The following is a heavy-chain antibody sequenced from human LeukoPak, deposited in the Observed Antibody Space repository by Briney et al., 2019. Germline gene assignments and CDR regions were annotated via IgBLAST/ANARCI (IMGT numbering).Heavy chain of an antibody. CDR1: GYTFSGYN. V-gene: IGHV1-2*02. J-gene: IGHJ4*02. CDR3: ARYNWNDVVSALDS. CDR2: INPNNGAT. Sequence: ASVKVSCKASGYTFSGYNIHWVRQAPGQGLEWMGWINPNNGATHYAQKFQGGVTMTRDPSITTFYMEVSSLTSDDTACYYCARYNWNDVVSALDSWGQGTLVTVPS. D-gene: IGHD1-1*01.